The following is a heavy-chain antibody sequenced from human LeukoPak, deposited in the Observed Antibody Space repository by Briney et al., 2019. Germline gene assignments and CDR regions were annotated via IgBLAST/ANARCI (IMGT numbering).Heavy chain of an antibody. Sequence: GGSLRLSCAASGFTFSSYAMSWVRQAPGKGLEWVTAISGCGGTTYYADSVKGRLTISRDNSKNTLYLQMNSLRAEDTAVYYCAKEGYSSSWYRFDYWGQGILVTVSS. CDR3: AKEGYSSSWYRFDY. CDR2: ISGCGGTT. J-gene: IGHJ4*02. D-gene: IGHD6-13*01. CDR1: GFTFSSYA. V-gene: IGHV3-23*01.